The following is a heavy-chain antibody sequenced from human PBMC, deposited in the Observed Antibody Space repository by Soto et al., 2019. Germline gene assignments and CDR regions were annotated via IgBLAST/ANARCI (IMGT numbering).Heavy chain of an antibody. CDR3: TRERYGDYAVDS. J-gene: IGHJ5*01. V-gene: IGHV4-38-2*02. Sequence: SETLSLTCVVSNSSIISNYYWGWIRQPPGKGLEWIGIVYQSGTAFYNPSLKSRVTMSIDMSEDQFSLRLTSVTAADTAVYYCTRERYGDYAVDSWGHGTLVT. D-gene: IGHD5-12*01. CDR2: VYQSGTA. CDR1: NSSIISNYY.